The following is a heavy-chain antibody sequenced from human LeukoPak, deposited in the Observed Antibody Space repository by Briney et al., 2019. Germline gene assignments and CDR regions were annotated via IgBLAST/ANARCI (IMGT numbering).Heavy chain of an antibody. J-gene: IGHJ3*02. CDR3: ARVGDGLNDGFDI. Sequence: GASVKVSCKASGYTFTVYYMNWVRQAPGQGLEWMARINANTGDTKYAQNCQCSVTMTRDTSITTVYMELSRLRSDDTAVYYCARVGDGLNDGFDIWGQGTMVTVSS. V-gene: IGHV1-2*06. CDR2: INANTGDT. D-gene: IGHD5-24*01. CDR1: GYTFTVYY.